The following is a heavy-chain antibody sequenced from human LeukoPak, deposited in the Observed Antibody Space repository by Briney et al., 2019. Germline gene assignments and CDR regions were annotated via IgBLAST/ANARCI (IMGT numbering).Heavy chain of an antibody. CDR2: IYYSGST. CDR3: ARDKNEDPIAAAGTWWFDP. V-gene: IGHV4-59*01. Sequence: PSETLSLTCAVYGGSFSGYYWSWIRQPPGKGLEWIGYIYYSGSTNYNPSLKSRVTISVDTSKNQFSLKLSSVTAADTAVYYCARDKNEDPIAAAGTWWFDPWGQGTLVTVSS. CDR1: GGSFSGYY. J-gene: IGHJ5*02. D-gene: IGHD6-13*01.